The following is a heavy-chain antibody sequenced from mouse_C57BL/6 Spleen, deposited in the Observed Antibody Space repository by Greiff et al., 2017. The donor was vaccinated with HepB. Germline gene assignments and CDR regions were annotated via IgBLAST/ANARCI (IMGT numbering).Heavy chain of an antibody. Sequence: VQLQQSGAELVKPGASVKISCKASGYAFSSYWMNWVKQRPGKGLEWIGQIYPGDGDTNYNGKFKGKATLTADKSSSTAYMQLSSLTSEDSAFYFCASPYYYGSSYDWFAYWGQGTLVTVSA. D-gene: IGHD1-1*01. CDR2: IYPGDGDT. CDR3: ASPYYYGSSYDWFAY. CDR1: GYAFSSYW. V-gene: IGHV1-80*01. J-gene: IGHJ3*01.